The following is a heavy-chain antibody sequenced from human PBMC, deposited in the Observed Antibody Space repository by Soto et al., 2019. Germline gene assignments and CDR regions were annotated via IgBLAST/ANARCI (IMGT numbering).Heavy chain of an antibody. D-gene: IGHD3-10*01. J-gene: IGHJ6*02. CDR1: GYSFTSYW. Sequence: PGESLKISCKGSGYSFTSYWIGWVRQMPGKGLEWMGIIYPGDSDTRYSPSFQGQVTISADKSISTAYLQWSSLKASDTAMYYCARHGMVRGVIIDYYYYGMDVWGQGTTVTVSS. CDR2: IYPGDSDT. CDR3: ARHGMVRGVIIDYYYYGMDV. V-gene: IGHV5-51*01.